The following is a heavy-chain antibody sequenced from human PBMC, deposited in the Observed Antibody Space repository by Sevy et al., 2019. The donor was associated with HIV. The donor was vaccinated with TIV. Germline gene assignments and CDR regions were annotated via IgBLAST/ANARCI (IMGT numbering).Heavy chain of an antibody. Sequence: GGSLRLSCAASGFTFCSYSMNWVRQAPGKGLEWVSYISSSSSTIYYADSVKGRFTISRDNAKNSLYLQMNSLRDEDTAVYYCARGYCSSTSCYWENWFDPWGQGTLVTVSS. CDR3: ARGYCSSTSCYWENWFDP. V-gene: IGHV3-48*02. J-gene: IGHJ5*02. D-gene: IGHD2-2*01. CDR1: GFTFCSYS. CDR2: ISSSSSTI.